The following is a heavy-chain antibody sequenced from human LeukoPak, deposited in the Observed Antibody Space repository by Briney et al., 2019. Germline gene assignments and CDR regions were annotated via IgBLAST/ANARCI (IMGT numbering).Heavy chain of an antibody. D-gene: IGHD6-13*01. CDR3: ARDPPAEAINTYA. CDR1: GVTVRNNC. CDR2: IYSGGDT. Sequence: GVSLRLSCAASGVTVRNNCMRWVRQALGKGPEWVSLIYSGGDTFYADAVKGRFTISRDGSKNTLYLQMNSLRAEDTAVYYCARDPPAEAINTYAWGQGTLVTVSS. J-gene: IGHJ5*02. V-gene: IGHV3-66*01.